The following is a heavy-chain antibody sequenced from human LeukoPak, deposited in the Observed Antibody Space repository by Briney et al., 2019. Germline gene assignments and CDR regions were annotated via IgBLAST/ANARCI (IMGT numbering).Heavy chain of an antibody. V-gene: IGHV3-43*02. D-gene: IGHD5-12*01. Sequence: PGGSLRLSCVASGFTFDDYAFHWVRQAPGKGLQWVSLISGDGGSTHYADSVKGRFTISRDNNKNSLYLQMNSLRTEDTALYYCAKGIIVAPFDYWGQGTLVTVSS. J-gene: IGHJ4*02. CDR2: ISGDGGST. CDR1: GFTFDDYA. CDR3: AKGIIVAPFDY.